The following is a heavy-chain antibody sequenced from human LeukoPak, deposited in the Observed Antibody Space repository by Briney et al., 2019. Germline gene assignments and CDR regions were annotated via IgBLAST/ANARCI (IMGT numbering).Heavy chain of an antibody. V-gene: IGHV1-69*02. CDR3: ARDFWSGQIPGDY. CDR1: GGTFSSYT. D-gene: IGHD3-3*01. CDR2: IIPILSIA. Sequence: GASVKVSCKASGGTFSSYTISWVRQAPGQGLEWMGRIIPILSIANYAQKLQGRVTITADKSTSTAYMELNSLRSEDTAVYYCARDFWSGQIPGDYWGQGTLVTVSS. J-gene: IGHJ4*02.